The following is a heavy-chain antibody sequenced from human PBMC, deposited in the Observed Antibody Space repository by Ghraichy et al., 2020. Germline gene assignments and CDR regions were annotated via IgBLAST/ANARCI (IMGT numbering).Heavy chain of an antibody. D-gene: IGHD5-24*01. Sequence: GGSLRLSCAAAGFIFSDHGMHWVRQAPGKGLEWVAVISYEGTNIYYADSVKGRFTISRDTSKNTLYLQMNSLRAEDTAVYYCAKGWRGLQSIDYWGQGTLVAVSS. J-gene: IGHJ4*02. CDR2: ISYEGTNI. CDR1: GFIFSDHG. V-gene: IGHV3-30*18. CDR3: AKGWRGLQSIDY.